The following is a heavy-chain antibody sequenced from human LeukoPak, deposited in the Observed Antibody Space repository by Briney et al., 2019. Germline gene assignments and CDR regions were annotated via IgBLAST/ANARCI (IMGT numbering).Heavy chain of an antibody. CDR2: ISSSSSYI. Sequence: GGSLRLSCAASGFTFSSYSMNWVRQAPGKGLEWVSSISSSSSYIYYADSVKGRFTISRDNAKNSLYLQMNSLRAEDTAVYYCARDGAPGIAAAGHDYWGQETLVTVSS. J-gene: IGHJ4*02. CDR1: GFTFSSYS. V-gene: IGHV3-21*01. CDR3: ARDGAPGIAAAGHDY. D-gene: IGHD6-13*01.